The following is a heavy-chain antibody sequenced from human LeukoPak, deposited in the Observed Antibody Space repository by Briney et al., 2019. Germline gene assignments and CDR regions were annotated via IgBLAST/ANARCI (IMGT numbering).Heavy chain of an antibody. CDR1: GFTFSGSA. CDR3: TRGIAARPTDY. CDR2: IRSKANSYAT. V-gene: IGHV3-73*01. D-gene: IGHD6-6*01. J-gene: IGHJ4*02. Sequence: PGGSLRLSCAASGFTFSGSAMHWVRQASGKGLEGVGRIRSKANSYATAYAASVKGRFTISRDDSKNTAYLQMNSLKTEDTAVYYCTRGIAARPTDYWGQGTLVTVSS.